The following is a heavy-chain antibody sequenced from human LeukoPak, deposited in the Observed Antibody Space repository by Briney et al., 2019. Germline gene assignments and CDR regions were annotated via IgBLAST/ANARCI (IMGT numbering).Heavy chain of an antibody. Sequence: ASVKVSCKASGYTFTNYHINWVRQASGQGLEWMTWINPDTGDKGYARKFQDRVTITTDTSISTAYMKLSSLSSEDTAVYFCARTTSMTASGYDYWGQGTLVSVSS. V-gene: IGHV1-8*03. J-gene: IGHJ4*02. D-gene: IGHD2-21*02. CDR1: GYTFTNYH. CDR3: ARTTSMTASGYDY. CDR2: INPDTGDK.